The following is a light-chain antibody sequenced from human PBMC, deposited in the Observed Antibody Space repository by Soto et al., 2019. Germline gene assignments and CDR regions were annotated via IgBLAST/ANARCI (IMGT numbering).Light chain of an antibody. J-gene: IGKJ2*01. CDR1: QSVRNNY. CDR2: GAS. V-gene: IGKV3-20*01. Sequence: EIVLTQSPGTLSLSPGEGATLSCRASQSVRNNYLAWYQQKPGQAPRLLISGASSRATGVPDRFSGSGSGTDFTLPLSRLESEDFAVYCCQRYGSSPPHTFGQGSRLEIK. CDR3: QRYGSSPPHT.